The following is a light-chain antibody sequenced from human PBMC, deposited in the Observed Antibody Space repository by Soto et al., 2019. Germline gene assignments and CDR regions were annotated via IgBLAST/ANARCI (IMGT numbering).Light chain of an antibody. CDR2: EVS. CDR1: SSDVGGYNY. Sequence: QSVLTQPASVSGAPGQSIAISCTGTSSDVGGYNYVAWYQQHPGKVPRLMIYEVSNRPSGVSNRLSGSTSGSTASLTIYGLQAEDEADYYCISYTSSSTSYVFGTGTKVNVL. J-gene: IGLJ1*01. V-gene: IGLV2-14*01. CDR3: ISYTSSSTSYV.